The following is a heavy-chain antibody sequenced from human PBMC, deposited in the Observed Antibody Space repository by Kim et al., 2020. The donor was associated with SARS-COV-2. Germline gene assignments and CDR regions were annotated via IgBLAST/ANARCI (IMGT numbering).Heavy chain of an antibody. CDR1: GFTFENFA. Sequence: GGSLRLSCAASGFTFENFAMHWVRQTPGKGLEWVSLISGGGVTFYAGSLKGRFTISRDKSKNYLYLQMNSLTTEDTALYYCARGQSIYTNYNFDSWGQGTLVTVSS. CDR3: ARGQSIYTNYNFDS. D-gene: IGHD4-4*01. V-gene: IGHV3-43*02. CDR2: ISGGGVT. J-gene: IGHJ4*02.